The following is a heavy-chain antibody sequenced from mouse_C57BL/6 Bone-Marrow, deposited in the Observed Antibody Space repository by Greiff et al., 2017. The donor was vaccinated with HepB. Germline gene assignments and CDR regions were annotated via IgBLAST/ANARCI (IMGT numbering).Heavy chain of an antibody. CDR1: GYTFTSYW. V-gene: IGHV1-64*01. D-gene: IGHD4-1*02. CDR2: IHPNSGST. J-gene: IGHJ1*03. Sequence: VQLQQPGAELVKPGASVKLSCKASGYTFTSYWMHWVKQRPGQGLEWIGMIHPNSGSTNYNEKFKSKATLTVDKSSSTAYMLLSSLTSEDSAVYYSARSGPTGTDWYFDVWGTGTTVTVSS. CDR3: ARSGPTGTDWYFDV.